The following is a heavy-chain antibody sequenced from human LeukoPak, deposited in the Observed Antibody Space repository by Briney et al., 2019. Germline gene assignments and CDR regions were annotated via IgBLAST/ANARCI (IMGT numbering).Heavy chain of an antibody. CDR2: ISGSGGST. D-gene: IGHD3-22*01. CDR1: GFTFSSYA. Sequence: PGGSLRLSCAASGFTFSSYALSWVRQAPGKGLEWVSAISGSGGSTYYADSVKGRFTISRDNSKNTLYLQMNSLRAEDTAVYYCAKEYDSSGYNNWFDPWGQGTLVTVSS. CDR3: AKEYDSSGYNNWFDP. V-gene: IGHV3-23*01. J-gene: IGHJ5*02.